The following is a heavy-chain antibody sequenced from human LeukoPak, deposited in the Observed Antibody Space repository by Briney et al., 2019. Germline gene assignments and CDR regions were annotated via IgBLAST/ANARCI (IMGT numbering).Heavy chain of an antibody. V-gene: IGHV3-48*03. CDR3: AKPHTWGRMTTVTTDY. J-gene: IGHJ4*02. Sequence: GGSLRLSCAASGFTFSSYEMNWVRQAPGKGLEWVSYISSSGSTIYYADSVKGRFTISRDNAKNSLYLQMNSLRAEDTAVYYCAKPHTWGRMTTVTTDYWGQGTLVTVSS. CDR2: ISSSGSTI. CDR1: GFTFSSYE. D-gene: IGHD4-17*01.